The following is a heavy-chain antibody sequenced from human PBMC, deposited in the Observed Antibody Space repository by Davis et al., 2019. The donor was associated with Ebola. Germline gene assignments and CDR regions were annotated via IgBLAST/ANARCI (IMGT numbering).Heavy chain of an antibody. V-gene: IGHV3-30*18. CDR2: ISYDGSNK. J-gene: IGHJ6*02. Sequence: SCKASGYTFTGYYMHWVRQAPGKGLEWVAVISYDGSNKYYADSVKGRFTISRDNSKNTLYLQMNSLRAEDTAVYYCAKGWGPYYYYGMDVWGQGTTVTVSS. D-gene: IGHD3-16*01. CDR1: GYTFTGYY. CDR3: AKGWGPYYYYGMDV.